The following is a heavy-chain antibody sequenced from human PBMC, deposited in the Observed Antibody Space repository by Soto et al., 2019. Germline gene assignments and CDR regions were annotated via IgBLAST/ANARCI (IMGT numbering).Heavy chain of an antibody. V-gene: IGHV5-51*01. J-gene: IGHJ4*02. D-gene: IGHD6-19*01. CDR1: GYSFTSYW. CDR2: IYPGDSDT. Sequence: XDSLTISRKGSGYSFTSYWIGLVRQMPGKGLEWMGIIYPGDSDTRYSPSFQGQVTISADKSISTAYLQWSSLKASDTAMYYCARGSLAGYSSGWYFDYWGQGTLVTVSS. CDR3: ARGSLAGYSSGWYFDY.